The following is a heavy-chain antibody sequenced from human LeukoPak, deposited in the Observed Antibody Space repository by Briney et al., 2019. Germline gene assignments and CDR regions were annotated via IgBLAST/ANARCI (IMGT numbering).Heavy chain of an antibody. J-gene: IGHJ6*03. CDR2: IYYSGST. V-gene: IGHV4-59*01. D-gene: IGHD2-15*01. CDR1: GGSISSYY. Sequence: PSETLSLTCTVSGGSISSYYWSWIRQPPGKGLEWFGYIYYSGSTNYNPSLKSRVTISVDTSKNQFSLKMSSVTAADTAVYYCARSVEGYCSGGSCYSYSYYMDVWGKGTTVTVSS. CDR3: ARSVEGYCSGGSCYSYSYYMDV.